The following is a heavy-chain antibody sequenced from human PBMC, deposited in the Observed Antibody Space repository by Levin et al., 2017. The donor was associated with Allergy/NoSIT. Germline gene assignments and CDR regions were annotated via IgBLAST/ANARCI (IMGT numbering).Heavy chain of an antibody. Sequence: PGESLKISCKASGYTFTGYYIHWVRQAPGQGLEWMGWINPNSGGTKYAQEFQGRVTMTRDTSISIVYMELSRLRSDDTAIYYCARDVPGVGYFDYWGQGTLVTVSS. CDR3: ARDVPGVGYFDY. V-gene: IGHV1-2*02. CDR1: GYTFTGYY. J-gene: IGHJ4*02. D-gene: IGHD2-2*01. CDR2: INPNSGGT.